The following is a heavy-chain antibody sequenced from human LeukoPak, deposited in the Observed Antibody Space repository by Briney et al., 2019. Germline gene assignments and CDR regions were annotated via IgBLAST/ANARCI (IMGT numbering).Heavy chain of an antibody. CDR3: AREWIPTRHGVPVRNAFDI. V-gene: IGHV1-2*06. CDR2: INPNSGGT. J-gene: IGHJ3*02. D-gene: IGHD2-2*01. CDR1: GYTFTGYY. Sequence: ASVKVSCKASGYTFTGYYMHWVRQAPGQGLEWMGRINPNSGGTNYAQKFQGRVTMTRDTSISTAYMELSRLRSDDTAVYYCAREWIPTRHGVPVRNAFDIRGQGTMVTVSS.